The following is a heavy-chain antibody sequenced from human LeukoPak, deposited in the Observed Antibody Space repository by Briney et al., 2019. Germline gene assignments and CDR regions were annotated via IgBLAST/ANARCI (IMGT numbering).Heavy chain of an antibody. V-gene: IGHV1-46*01. CDR2: INPSGGST. J-gene: IGHJ4*02. Sequence: LRASVKVSCKASGYTFTSNYMHWVRQAPGQGLEWMGIINPSGGSTSYAQKFQGRVAMTRDTSTSTVYMELSSLRSEDTAVYYCARDVGTLSELRSDYFDYWGQGTLVTVSS. D-gene: IGHD5-12*01. CDR3: ARDVGTLSELRSDYFDY. CDR1: GYTFTSNY.